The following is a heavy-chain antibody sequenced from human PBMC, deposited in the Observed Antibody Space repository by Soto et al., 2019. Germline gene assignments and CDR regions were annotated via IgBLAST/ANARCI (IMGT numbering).Heavy chain of an antibody. V-gene: IGHV3-43*01. CDR3: VKDGSYNTPGYFDN. D-gene: IGHD1-26*01. Sequence: EVQLVESGGVVVQPGGSLRLSCAASGFTFDDYHMHWVRQVPDKGLQWVSLINWDGGTRHYADSVRGRFTISRDNNRKSLYLQMDSLRTEDTALYYCVKDGSYNTPGYFDNWGRGTLVTVSS. J-gene: IGHJ4*02. CDR1: GFTFDDYH. CDR2: INWDGGTR.